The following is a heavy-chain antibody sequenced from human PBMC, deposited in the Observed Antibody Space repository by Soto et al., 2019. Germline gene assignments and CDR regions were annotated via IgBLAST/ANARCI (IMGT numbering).Heavy chain of an antibody. Sequence: EVQLVESGGGLVQPGGSLRLSCAPSGLSFNIYWMHWVRHVPGKGLVWLARINSDGSHTIYVDSVKGRFTISRDNAKNTVFLQMDSLRDEDTGVYYCAGGMAGLDVWGQGTTVTVSS. CDR3: AGGMAGLDV. CDR1: GLSFNIYW. CDR2: INSDGSHT. V-gene: IGHV3-74*01. J-gene: IGHJ6*02.